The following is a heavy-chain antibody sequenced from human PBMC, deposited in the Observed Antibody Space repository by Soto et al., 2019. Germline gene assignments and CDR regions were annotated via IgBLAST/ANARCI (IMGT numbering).Heavy chain of an antibody. V-gene: IGHV4-30-4*01. D-gene: IGHD5-12*01. CDR3: ARAIVVTVGGMDV. Sequence: QVQLQESGPGLVKPSQTLSLTCTVSGGSISNAHYYWSWVRQPPGKGLEWIGYIHYSGGSFFNPSLTSRVTMSKDTSKNQFSLRLTSVTAADMAVYYCARAIVVTVGGMDVWGRGTTVTVSS. CDR1: GGSISNAHYY. J-gene: IGHJ6*02. CDR2: IHYSGGS.